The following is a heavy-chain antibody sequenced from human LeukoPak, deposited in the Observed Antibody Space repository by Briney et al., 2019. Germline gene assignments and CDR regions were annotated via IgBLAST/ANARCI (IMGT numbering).Heavy chain of an antibody. D-gene: IGHD1-26*01. V-gene: IGHV3-48*03. CDR1: GFTFSSYE. CDR2: ISSSGSTI. CDR3: AREIPSGSYYGGAFDI. Sequence: GGSLRLSCAASGFTFSSYEMNWVRQAPGKGLEWVSYISSSGSTIYYADSVKGRFTISRDNAKNSLYLQMNSLRAEDTAVYYCAREIPSGSYYGGAFDIWGQGTMVTVSS. J-gene: IGHJ3*02.